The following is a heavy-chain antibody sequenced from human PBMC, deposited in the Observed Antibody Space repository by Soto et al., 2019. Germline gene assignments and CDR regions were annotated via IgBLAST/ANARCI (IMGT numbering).Heavy chain of an antibody. V-gene: IGHV3-30-3*02. J-gene: IGHJ4*02. D-gene: IGHD3-10*01. CDR1: GFTFSNHA. Sequence: QEQLVESGGGVVQPGRSLRLACAASGFTFSNHAMHWVRQAPGKGLEWVALISDAGTNEYYADSVKGRFTISRDNTKNTLNLQMNSLRVDDTAVYYCAKTGRSWISRPNFGYWGQGTLVTVSS. CDR3: AKTGRSWISRPNFGY. CDR2: ISDAGTNE.